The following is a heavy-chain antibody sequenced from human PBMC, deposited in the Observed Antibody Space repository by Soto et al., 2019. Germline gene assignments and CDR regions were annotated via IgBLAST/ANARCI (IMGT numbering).Heavy chain of an antibody. V-gene: IGHV4-59*01. CDR1: GGSISGYY. CDR3: ARDSGYGDPFDY. D-gene: IGHD4-17*01. Sequence: QVQLQESGPALVKPSETLSLTCTVSGGSISGYYWSWIRQPPGKGLEWIGYIYYSGNTNYNPSLRSRVTISVDTSKNQFSLKLSSVTAADTAVYYCARDSGYGDPFDYWGQGTLVTVSS. J-gene: IGHJ4*02. CDR2: IYYSGNT.